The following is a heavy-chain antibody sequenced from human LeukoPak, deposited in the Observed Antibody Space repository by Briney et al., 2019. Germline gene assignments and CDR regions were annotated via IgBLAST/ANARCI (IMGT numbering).Heavy chain of an antibody. V-gene: IGHV3-30*04. CDR1: GFTFSSYA. CDR3: ARSVVTVTTNLPGDY. CDR2: ISYDGSNK. D-gene: IGHD4-17*01. Sequence: PGGSLRLSCAASGFTFSSYAMHWVRQAPGKGLEWVAVISYDGSNKYYADSVKGRFTISKDNSKNTLYLQMNSLRAEDTAVYYCARSVVTVTTNLPGDYWGQGTLVTVSS. J-gene: IGHJ4*02.